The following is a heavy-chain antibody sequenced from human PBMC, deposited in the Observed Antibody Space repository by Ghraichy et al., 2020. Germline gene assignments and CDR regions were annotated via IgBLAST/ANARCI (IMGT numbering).Heavy chain of an antibody. D-gene: IGHD3-22*01. J-gene: IGHJ3*02. V-gene: IGHV4-59*01. CDR3: ARTADSRDAFDI. CDR2: IYYSGST. CDR1: GGSISSYY. Sequence: SETLSLTCTVSGGSISSYYWSWIRQPPGKGLEWIGYIYYSGSTNYNPSLKSRVTISVDTSKNQFSLKLSSVTAADTAVYYCARTADSRDAFDIWGQGTMVTVSS.